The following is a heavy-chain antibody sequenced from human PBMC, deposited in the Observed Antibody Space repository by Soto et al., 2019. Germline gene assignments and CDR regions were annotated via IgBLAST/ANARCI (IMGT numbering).Heavy chain of an antibody. J-gene: IGHJ4*02. V-gene: IGHV3-33*01. CDR2: IWYNGSNK. CDR3: ARDSGGMVVTAILSY. CDR1: GFTFSSYG. D-gene: IGHD2-21*02. Sequence: GGSLRLSCAASGFTFSSYGMHWVRQAPGKGLEWVAVIWYNGSNKYYADSVKGRFTISRDNSKNTLYLQMNSLRAEDTAVYYCARDSGGMVVTAILSYWGQGTLVTVS.